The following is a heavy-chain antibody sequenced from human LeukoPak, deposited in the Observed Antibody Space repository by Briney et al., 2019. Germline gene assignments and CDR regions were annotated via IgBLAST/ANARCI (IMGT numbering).Heavy chain of an antibody. Sequence: PSETLSLTCAVYGGSFSGYYWSWIRQPPGKGLECIGEINHSGSTNYNPSLKSRVTISVDTSKNQFSLKLSSVTAADTAVYYCARDSSYYDSSGYYGYWGQGTLVTVSS. J-gene: IGHJ4*02. V-gene: IGHV4-34*01. CDR3: ARDSSYYDSSGYYGY. CDR1: GGSFSGYY. D-gene: IGHD3-22*01. CDR2: INHSGST.